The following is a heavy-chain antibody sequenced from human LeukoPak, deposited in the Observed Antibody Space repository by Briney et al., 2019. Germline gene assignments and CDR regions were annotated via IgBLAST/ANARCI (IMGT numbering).Heavy chain of an antibody. CDR2: ISSSGSYM. CDR3: ASKEDADY. Sequence: GGSLRLSCAASGFTFSNYMMNWFRQAPGKGLEWVPSISSSGSYMYYAGSAKGRFTISRDNAKNSLSLQMNSLRAEDTGVYYCASKEDADYWGQGTLVTVSS. V-gene: IGHV3-21*01. J-gene: IGHJ4*02. CDR1: GFTFSNYM.